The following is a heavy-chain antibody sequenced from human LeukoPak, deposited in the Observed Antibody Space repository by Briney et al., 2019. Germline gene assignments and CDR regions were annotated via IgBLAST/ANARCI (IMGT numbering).Heavy chain of an antibody. CDR1: GFSFSNSG. V-gene: IGHV3-30*02. CDR2: IWFGEGSQ. J-gene: IGHJ4*02. Sequence: GGSLRLSCAASGFSFSNSGMHWVRQAPGKGLEWVAGIWFGEGSQYYADSVKGRFTISRDNSKNTLYLQMNSLRAEDTAVYYCAKDISRYSNYVDYWGQGTQVTVSS. D-gene: IGHD4-11*01. CDR3: AKDISRYSNYVDY.